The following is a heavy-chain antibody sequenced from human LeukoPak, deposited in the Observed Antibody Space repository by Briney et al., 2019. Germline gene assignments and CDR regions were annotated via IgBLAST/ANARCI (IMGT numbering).Heavy chain of an antibody. CDR3: AKAPGYYYDSGGNFDY. CDR1: GFTFSSYG. D-gene: IGHD3-22*01. CDR2: IQYDGSNE. V-gene: IGHV3-30*02. Sequence: GGSLRLSCAASGFTFSSYGMHWVRQAPGKGLEWVAYIQYDGSNEQYAHSVKGRFRISRDSSKNSLYLQVNSLRAEDTALYYCAKAPGYYYDSGGNFDYWGQGTLVTVSS. J-gene: IGHJ4*02.